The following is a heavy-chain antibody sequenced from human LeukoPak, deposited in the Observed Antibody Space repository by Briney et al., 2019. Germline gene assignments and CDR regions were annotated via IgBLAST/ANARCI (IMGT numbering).Heavy chain of an antibody. CDR1: GGSISSGSYY. CDR2: IYTSGST. D-gene: IGHD4-23*01. J-gene: IGHJ3*02. CDR3: ARSGGNSFLLGAYRKKKDAFDI. Sequence: PSQTLSLTCTVSGGSISSGSYYWSWLRQPAGKGLEWIGRIYTSGSTNYNPSPKSRVTISVGTSKNQFSLKLSSVTAADTAVYYCARSGGNSFLLGAYRKKKDAFDIWGQGTMVTVSS. V-gene: IGHV4-61*02.